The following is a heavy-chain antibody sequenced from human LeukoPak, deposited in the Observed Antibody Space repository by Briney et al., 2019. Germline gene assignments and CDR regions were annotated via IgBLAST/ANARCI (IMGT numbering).Heavy chain of an antibody. CDR3: ARSPWGIAAAGH. CDR2: ISYSGST. V-gene: IGHV4-61*01. D-gene: IGHD6-13*01. J-gene: IGHJ4*02. CDR1: GGSVSSGSYF. Sequence: SETLSLTCTVSGGSVSSGSYFWSWIRQPPGKGLEWIGYISYSGSTNYNPSLKSRVTISVDTSKNQFSLKLSSVTAADTAVFYCARSPWGIAAAGHWGQRTLVTVFS.